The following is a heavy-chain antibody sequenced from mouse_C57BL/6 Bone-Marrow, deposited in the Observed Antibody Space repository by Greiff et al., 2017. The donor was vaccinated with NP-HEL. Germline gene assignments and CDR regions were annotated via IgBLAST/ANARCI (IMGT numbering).Heavy chain of an antibody. CDR1: GYSFTDYD. J-gene: IGHJ4*01. Sequence: VQLQQSGPELVKPGASVKISCTASGYSFTDYDMNWVTQSTGKSLEWIGVINPNYGTTSYNQKFKGQATLTIDQSSSTAYMQLNSLTAEDAAVYYCARSIRYSVLYYAMDYWGQGTSVTVSS. CDR3: ARSIRYSVLYYAMDY. D-gene: IGHD2-12*01. V-gene: IGHV1-39*01. CDR2: INPNYGTT.